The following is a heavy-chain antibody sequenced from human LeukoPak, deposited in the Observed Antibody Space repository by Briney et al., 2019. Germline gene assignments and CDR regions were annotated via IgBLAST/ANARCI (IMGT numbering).Heavy chain of an antibody. V-gene: IGHV4-59*01. CDR1: GVSISTYY. CDR2: IYSSGTA. J-gene: IGHJ4*02. D-gene: IGHD3-10*01. CDR3: AREANYYGSGSYFEGTFDY. Sequence: SETLSLTCTVSGVSISTYYWSWIRQPPGKGLEWIGYIYSSGTANYNPSLTSRVTISIDTSKNEFSLRLTSVTAADTAVYYCAREANYYGSGSYFEGTFDYWGQGSLVTVSS.